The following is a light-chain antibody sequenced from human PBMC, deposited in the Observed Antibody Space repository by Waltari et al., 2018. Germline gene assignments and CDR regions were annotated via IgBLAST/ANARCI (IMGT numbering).Light chain of an antibody. CDR3: QQSYSAPPT. J-gene: IGKJ4*01. CDR1: QNIRND. V-gene: IGKV1-39*01. Sequence: DIQLTQSPSSLSASVGDRVTITCRASQNIRNDLNWYQHKPGKAPKLLIYTASTLQTGVPSRFSAIGSGSDFTLTINDLQPDDFATYYCQQSYSAPPTFGGGTKVEIK. CDR2: TAS.